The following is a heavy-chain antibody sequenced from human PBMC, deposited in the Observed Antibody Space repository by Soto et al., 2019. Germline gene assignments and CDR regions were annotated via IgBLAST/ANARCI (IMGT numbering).Heavy chain of an antibody. V-gene: IGHV2-5*02. D-gene: IGHD3-3*01. CDR1: GFSLSTSGVG. CDR2: IYWDDDK. J-gene: IGHJ4*02. CDR3: AHSRRIYYDFWSGYRHFDY. Sequence: QITLKESGPTLVKPTQTLTLTCTFSGFSLSTSGVGVGWIRQPPVKALEWLALIYWDDDKRYSPSLKSRLTITKDTSKNQRLLTMTNMDPVDTATYSCAHSRRIYYDFWSGYRHFDYWGQGTLVTVSS.